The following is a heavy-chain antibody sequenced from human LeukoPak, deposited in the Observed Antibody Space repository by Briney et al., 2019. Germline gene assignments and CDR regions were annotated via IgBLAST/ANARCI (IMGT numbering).Heavy chain of an antibody. Sequence: PGGSLRLSCAASGFTFSNYWMHWVRQAPGKGLVWVSRINSDGINTSYADSVKGRFTISRDNAKNTLNLQMNSLRAEDTAVYYCASRVVVAAGTHFDPWGQGTLVTVSS. CDR3: ASRVVVAAGTHFDP. CDR1: GFTFSNYW. D-gene: IGHD2-15*01. CDR2: INSDGINT. V-gene: IGHV3-74*01. J-gene: IGHJ5*02.